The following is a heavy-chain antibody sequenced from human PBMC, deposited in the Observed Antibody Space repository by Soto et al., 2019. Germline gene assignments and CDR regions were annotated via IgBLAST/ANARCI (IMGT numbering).Heavy chain of an antibody. J-gene: IGHJ3*02. Sequence: SQTLSLTCAISGDSVSSNSAAWNWIRQSPSRGLEWLGRTYYRSKWYNDYAVSVKSRITITPDTSKNQFSLQLNSVTPEDTAVYYSARSAYSSRSPRYAFDIWGQGTMVTVSS. CDR2: TYYRSKWYN. CDR3: ARSAYSSRSPRYAFDI. V-gene: IGHV6-1*01. CDR1: GDSVSSNSAA. D-gene: IGHD6-13*01.